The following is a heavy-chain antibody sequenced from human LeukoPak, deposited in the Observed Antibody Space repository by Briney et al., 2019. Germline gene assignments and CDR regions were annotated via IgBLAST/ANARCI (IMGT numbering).Heavy chain of an antibody. V-gene: IGHV5-51*01. J-gene: IGHJ2*01. CDR3: ARHFLEDYYGSGPTERYFDL. CDR1: GYTFTSYW. Sequence: VASVKVSCKASGYTFTSYWIGWVRQMPGKGLEWMGIIYPGDSDTRYSPSFQGQVTISADKSISTAYLQWSSLKASDTAMYYCARHFLEDYYGSGPTERYFDLWGRGTLVTVSS. D-gene: IGHD3-10*01. CDR2: IYPGDSDT.